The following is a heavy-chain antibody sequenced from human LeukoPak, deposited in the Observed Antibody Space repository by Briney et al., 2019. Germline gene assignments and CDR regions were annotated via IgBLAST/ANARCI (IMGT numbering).Heavy chain of an antibody. V-gene: IGHV3-23*01. CDR2: ITTSDGNT. CDR1: GFTFSSYT. J-gene: IGHJ4*02. CDR3: ARDRGIAVAVYFDY. D-gene: IGHD6-19*01. Sequence: GGSLRLSCAASGFTFSSYTMSWVRQAPGKGLEWVSTITTSDGNTYYADSVKGRFTISRDNSKNTLYLQMNSLRAEDTAVYYCARDRGIAVAVYFDYWGQGTLVTVSS.